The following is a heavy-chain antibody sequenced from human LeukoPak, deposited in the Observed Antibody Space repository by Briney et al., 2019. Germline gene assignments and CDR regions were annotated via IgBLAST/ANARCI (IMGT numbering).Heavy chain of an antibody. CDR2: ISYDGSNK. J-gene: IGHJ4*02. CDR3: AKDIRWELAAAGVFDY. Sequence: GRSLRLSCAASGFTFSSYGMHWVRQAPGKGLEWVAVISYDGSNKYYADSVKGRFTISRDNSKNTLYLQMNSLRAEDTAVYYCAKDIRWELAAAGVFDYWGQGTLVTGSS. D-gene: IGHD6-13*01. V-gene: IGHV3-30*18. CDR1: GFTFSSYG.